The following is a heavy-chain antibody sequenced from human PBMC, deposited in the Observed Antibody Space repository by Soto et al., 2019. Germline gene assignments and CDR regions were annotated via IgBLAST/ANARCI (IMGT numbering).Heavy chain of an antibody. CDR1: GYTFTSYG. CDR3: ARVGITIFGVDRYYFDY. Sequence: ASVKVSCKASGYTFTSYGISWVRQAPGQGLEWMGWISAYNGNTNYAQKLQGRVTMTTDTSTSTAYMELRSLRSDDTAVYYCARVGITIFGVDRYYFDYWGQGTLLTVSS. V-gene: IGHV1-18*01. CDR2: ISAYNGNT. D-gene: IGHD3-3*01. J-gene: IGHJ4*02.